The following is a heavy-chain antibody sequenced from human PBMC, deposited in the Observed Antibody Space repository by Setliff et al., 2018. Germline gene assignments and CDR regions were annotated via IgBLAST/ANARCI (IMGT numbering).Heavy chain of an antibody. V-gene: IGHV4-4*08. CDR2: IYSTGST. J-gene: IGHJ4*02. Sequence: SETLSLTCTVSGGSISSYYWSWIRQPPGKGLEWIGYIYSTGSTNYNPSLKSRVAISIDTSKNQFSLKVNSVTAADTAIYYCVRGLNSVSWTFAYWGRGSLVTVSS. CDR1: GGSISSYY. D-gene: IGHD2-15*01. CDR3: VRGLNSVSWTFAY.